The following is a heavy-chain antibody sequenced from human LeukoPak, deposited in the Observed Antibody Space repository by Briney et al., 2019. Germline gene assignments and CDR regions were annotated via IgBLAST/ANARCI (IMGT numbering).Heavy chain of an antibody. Sequence: ASVKVSCKASGGTFSSYAISWVRQAPGQGLEWMGWISAYNGNTNYAQKLQGRVTMTTDTSTSTAYMELRSLRSDDTAVYYCARRKYYYDSSGPLETFDYWGQGTLVTVSS. CDR3: ARRKYYYDSSGPLETFDY. J-gene: IGHJ4*02. CDR1: GGTFSSYA. D-gene: IGHD3-22*01. CDR2: ISAYNGNT. V-gene: IGHV1-18*01.